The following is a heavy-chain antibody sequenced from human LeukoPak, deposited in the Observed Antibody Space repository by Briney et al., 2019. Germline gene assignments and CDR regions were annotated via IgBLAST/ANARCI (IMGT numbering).Heavy chain of an antibody. J-gene: IGHJ6*03. CDR1: GFTFGDYA. V-gene: IGHV3-49*04. Sequence: GGSLRLSFTASGFTFGDYAMSWVRQAPGKGLEWVGFIRSKAYGGTTEYAASVKGRFTISRDDSKSIAYLQMNSLKTEDTAVYYCTSPGSGSYTYYYYMDVWGKGTTVTVSS. CDR2: IRSKAYGGTT. D-gene: IGHD3-10*01. CDR3: TSPGSGSYTYYYYMDV.